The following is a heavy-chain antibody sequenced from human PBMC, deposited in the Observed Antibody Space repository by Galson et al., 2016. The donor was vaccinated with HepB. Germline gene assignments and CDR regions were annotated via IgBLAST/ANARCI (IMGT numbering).Heavy chain of an antibody. CDR1: GGTFSSYA. CDR2: IIPIFGTA. CDR3: ARAGSSSWLDYYYYLDL. Sequence: SVKVSCKASGGTFSSYAISWVRQAPGQGLEWMGGIIPIFGTANYAQQFQGRVTITADKSTSTAYMELSSLRSEDTAVYYCARAGSSSWLDYYYYLDLWGKGATVTVSS. J-gene: IGHJ6*03. D-gene: IGHD6-13*01. V-gene: IGHV1-69*06.